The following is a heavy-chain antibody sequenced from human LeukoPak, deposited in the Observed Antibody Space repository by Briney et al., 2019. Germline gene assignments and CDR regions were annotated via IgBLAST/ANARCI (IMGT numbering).Heavy chain of an antibody. V-gene: IGHV3-74*01. CDR3: ARIGGWDSSTWNDPKLDY. D-gene: IGHD6-13*01. CDR2: INEDGRVT. CDR1: RFNVNNYW. Sequence: GGSLRLSCAASRFNVNNYWMHWVRQAPGKGLVWVSRINEDGRVTSYAGSVKGRFTISRDNSKNTVYLEMNSLRGEDTGVYYCARIGGWDSSTWNDPKLDYWGQGTLVTVSS. J-gene: IGHJ4*02.